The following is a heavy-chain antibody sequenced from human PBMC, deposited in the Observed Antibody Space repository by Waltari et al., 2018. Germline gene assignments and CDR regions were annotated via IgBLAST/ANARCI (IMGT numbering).Heavy chain of an antibody. CDR2: ISAYNGNT. CDR3: ARAGHLAILGDYYYGMDV. J-gene: IGHJ6*02. Sequence: QVQLVQSGAEVKKPGASVKVSCKASGYTFTSYGISWLRQAPGHGLGWMGWISAYNGNTNYAQKLQGRVTMTTDTSTSTAYMELRSLRSDDTAVYYGARAGHLAILGDYYYGMDVWGQGTTVTVSS. D-gene: IGHD2-15*01. CDR1: GYTFTSYG. V-gene: IGHV1-18*01.